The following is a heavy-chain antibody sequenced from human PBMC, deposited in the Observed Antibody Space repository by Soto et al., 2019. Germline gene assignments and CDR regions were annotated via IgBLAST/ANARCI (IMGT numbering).Heavy chain of an antibody. CDR1: GGSISSSNW. CDR2: IYHSGST. V-gene: IGHV4-4*02. CDR3: STGTVVPADSVNYYYGMDV. Sequence: QVQLQESGPGLVKPSGTLSLTCAVSGGSISSSNWWSWVRQPPGKGLEWIGEIYHSGSTNYNPSLKSRVTISVDKSKNQFSLKLSSVTAADTAVYYCSTGTVVPADSVNYYYGMDVWGQGTTVTVSS. J-gene: IGHJ6*02. D-gene: IGHD2-2*01.